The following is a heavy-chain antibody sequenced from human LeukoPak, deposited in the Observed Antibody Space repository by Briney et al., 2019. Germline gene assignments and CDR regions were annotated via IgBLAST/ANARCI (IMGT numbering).Heavy chain of an antibody. V-gene: IGHV3-23*01. CDR3: AKVVVVPAATIKTYYFDF. CDR2: ISVAAGST. D-gene: IGHD2-2*01. Sequence: PGGSLRLSCAASGFTFSSYAMTWVRQAPGKGLEWVSGISVAAGSTYYADSVKGRFTIFRDNSKNTLYLQMNSLRAEDTAVHYCAKVVVVPAATIKTYYFDFWGREPWSPSPQ. CDR1: GFTFSSYA. J-gene: IGHJ4*02.